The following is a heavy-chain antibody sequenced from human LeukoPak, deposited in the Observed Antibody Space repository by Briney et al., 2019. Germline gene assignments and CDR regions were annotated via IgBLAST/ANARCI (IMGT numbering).Heavy chain of an antibody. CDR1: GFTFSTYS. J-gene: IGHJ4*02. D-gene: IGHD1-26*01. Sequence: SGGSLRLSCAASGFTFSTYSMIWVRQAPGKGLEWVSSIGSSGRNTHSAYSVKGRFTISRDNAKNSLYLQMDSLSAEDTAVYYCARIEEPHYLEYWGQGTLVTVSS. V-gene: IGHV3-21*01. CDR3: ARIEEPHYLEY. CDR2: IGSSGRNT.